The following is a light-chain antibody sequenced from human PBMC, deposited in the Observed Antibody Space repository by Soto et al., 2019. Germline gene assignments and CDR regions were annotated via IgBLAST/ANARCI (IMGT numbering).Light chain of an antibody. V-gene: IGKV3-11*01. J-gene: IGKJ1*01. CDR2: DAS. CDR1: QSVSTY. CDR3: QQRSGWPT. Sequence: EIVLTQSPATLSLSPGERATLSCRASQSVSTYLAWYQQKPGQAPRLTVYDASKRAPGIPARFIGSGSGTDFTLTVTSLEPEDFALYYCQQRSGWPTFGQGNKVDIK.